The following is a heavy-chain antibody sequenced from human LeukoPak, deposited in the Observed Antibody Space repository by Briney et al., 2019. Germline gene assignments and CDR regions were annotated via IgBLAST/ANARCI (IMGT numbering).Heavy chain of an antibody. CDR1: GFIFSDHY. CDR2: ISYDESNK. J-gene: IGHJ4*02. D-gene: IGHD3-22*01. CDR3: ARADASSGYSRVAEY. V-gene: IGHV3-30-3*01. Sequence: PGGSLRLSCAASGFIFSDHYLDWIRQAPGKGLEWVAFISYDESNKYYADSVKGRFTISRDNSKNTLYLQMNSLRAEDTAVYYCARADASSGYSRVAEYWGQGTLVTVSS.